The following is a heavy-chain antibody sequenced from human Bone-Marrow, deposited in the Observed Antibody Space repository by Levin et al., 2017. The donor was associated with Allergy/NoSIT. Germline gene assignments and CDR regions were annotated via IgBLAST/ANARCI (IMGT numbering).Heavy chain of an antibody. J-gene: IGHJ3*01. D-gene: IGHD6-19*01. Sequence: PGESLKISCIASGFSFGDYYMTWVRLAPGKGLEYISSISGSGSDKNYADSVQGRFAISRDNAKKSVFLQMNSLRAEDTAVYFCARGWEFLYLSDAFDVWGQGTMVTVSS. CDR1: GFSFGDYY. CDR3: ARGWEFLYLSDAFDV. CDR2: ISGSGSDK. V-gene: IGHV3-11*03.